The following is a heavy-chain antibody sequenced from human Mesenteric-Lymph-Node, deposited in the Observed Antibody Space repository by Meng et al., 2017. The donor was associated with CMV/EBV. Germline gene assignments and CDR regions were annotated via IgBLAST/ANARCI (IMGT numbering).Heavy chain of an antibody. Sequence: SLKISCAASGFTFDDYAMYWVRQAPGKGLEWVSGISWNSENIGYADSVKGRFTISRDNAKNSLYLQMNSLRAEDTALYYCAKDTSGTMVTGVDVWGQGTLVTVSS. D-gene: IGHD4-17*01. CDR1: GFTFDDYA. J-gene: IGHJ4*02. CDR3: AKDTSGTMVTGVDV. V-gene: IGHV3-9*01. CDR2: ISWNSENI.